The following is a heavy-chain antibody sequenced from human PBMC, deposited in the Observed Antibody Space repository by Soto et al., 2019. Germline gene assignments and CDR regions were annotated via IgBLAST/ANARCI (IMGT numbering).Heavy chain of an antibody. D-gene: IGHD3-16*01. CDR1: GGTFSTFG. V-gene: IGHV1-69*13. J-gene: IGHJ4*02. CDR2: IIPFFGTA. CDR3: ARTAPMDAGDKYYYDF. Sequence: PGASVKVSCKTSGGTFSTFGISWVRQAPGQGLEWMGGIIPFFGTAEYSQKFEDRITITADESTNTVYMDLRSLTSEDTAIYYCARTAPMDAGDKYYYDFWGQGALVTVSS.